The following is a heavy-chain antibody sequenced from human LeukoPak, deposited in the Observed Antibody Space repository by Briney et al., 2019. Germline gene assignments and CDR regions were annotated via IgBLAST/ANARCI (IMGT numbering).Heavy chain of an antibody. Sequence: PSETLSLTCTVSGGSISSSSYYWGWIRQPPGKGLEWTGSIYYSGSTYYNPSLKSRVTISVDTSKNQFSLKLSSVTAADTAVYYCARVVKGYDSSGYFFDYWGQGTLVTVSS. CDR1: GGSISSSSYY. D-gene: IGHD3-22*01. J-gene: IGHJ4*02. V-gene: IGHV4-39*07. CDR2: IYYSGST. CDR3: ARVVKGYDSSGYFFDY.